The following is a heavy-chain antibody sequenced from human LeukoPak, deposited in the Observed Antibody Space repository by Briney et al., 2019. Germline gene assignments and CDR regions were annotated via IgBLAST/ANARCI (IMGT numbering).Heavy chain of an antibody. CDR1: GGSISSGGYY. CDR3: ARAPGIEKQLVNIDAFDI. D-gene: IGHD6-13*01. V-gene: IGHV4-31*03. Sequence: SQTLSLTCTVSGGSISSGGYYWSWVRQHPGKGLEWIGYIYYGGSTYYNPSLKSRVTISVDTSKNQFSLKLSSVTAADTAVYYCARAPGIEKQLVNIDAFDIWGQGTMVTVSS. J-gene: IGHJ3*02. CDR2: IYYGGST.